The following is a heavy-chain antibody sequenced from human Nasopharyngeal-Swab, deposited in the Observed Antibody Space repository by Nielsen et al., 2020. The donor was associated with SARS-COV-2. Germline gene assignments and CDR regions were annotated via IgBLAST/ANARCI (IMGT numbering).Heavy chain of an antibody. J-gene: IGHJ6*03. CDR1: GYTFTSYA. V-gene: IGHV7-4-1*02. CDR2: INTNTGNP. Sequence: ASVKVSCKASGYTFTSYAMNWVRQAPGQGLEWMGWINTNTGNPTYAQGFTGRFVFSLDTSVSTAYLQISSLKAEDTAVYYCAGDYIVVVPAAIINYYYYYYMDVWGKGTTVTVSS. D-gene: IGHD2-2*01. CDR3: AGDYIVVVPAAIINYYYYYYMDV.